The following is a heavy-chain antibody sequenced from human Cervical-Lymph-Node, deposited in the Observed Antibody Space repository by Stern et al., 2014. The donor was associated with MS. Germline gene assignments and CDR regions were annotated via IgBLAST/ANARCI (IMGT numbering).Heavy chain of an antibody. J-gene: IGHJ4*02. Sequence: VQLVESGAEVKKPGSSVQVSCKASGGPFRSYAITWVRQAPGQGPDWMGGVIPIFGTANYAQKFQGRVTITADESTSTAYMELSSLRSEDTAVYYCARDSRHYDASYYFDSWGQGTLVTVSS. CDR3: ARDSRHYDASYYFDS. D-gene: IGHD3-16*01. CDR1: GGPFRSYA. CDR2: VIPIFGTA. V-gene: IGHV1-69*01.